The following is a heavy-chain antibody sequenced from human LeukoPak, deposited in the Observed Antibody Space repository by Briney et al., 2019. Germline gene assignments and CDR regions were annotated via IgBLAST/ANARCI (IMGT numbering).Heavy chain of an antibody. CDR3: ARGEDTAMVFDY. CDR2: INHSGST. D-gene: IGHD5-18*01. V-gene: IGHV4-34*01. J-gene: IGHJ4*02. CDR1: GGSFSGYY. Sequence: SETLSLTCAVYGGSFSGYYWSWIRQPPGKGLEWIGEINHSGSTNYNPSLKSRVTIPVDTSKNQFSLKLSSVTAADTAVYYCARGEDTAMVFDYWGQGTLVTVSS.